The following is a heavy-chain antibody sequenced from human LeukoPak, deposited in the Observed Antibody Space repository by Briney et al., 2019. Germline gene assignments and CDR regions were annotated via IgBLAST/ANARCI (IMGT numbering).Heavy chain of an antibody. CDR3: AKDTQREYYDFWSGYYTGPPGYFDY. CDR1: GFTFSSYA. D-gene: IGHD3-3*01. Sequence: GGSLRLSCAASGFTFSSYAMSWVRQAPGKGLEWVSAISGSGGSTYYADSVKGRFTISRDNSKNTLYLQMNSLRAEDTAVYYCAKDTQREYYDFWSGYYTGPPGYFDYWGQGTLVTVSS. J-gene: IGHJ4*02. CDR2: ISGSGGST. V-gene: IGHV3-23*01.